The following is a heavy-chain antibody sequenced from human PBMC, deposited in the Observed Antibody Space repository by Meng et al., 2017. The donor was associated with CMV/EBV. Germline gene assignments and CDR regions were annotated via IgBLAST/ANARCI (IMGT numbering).Heavy chain of an antibody. Sequence: GESLKISCTASGFTFSDYWMHWVRQAPGKGLVWVSRINSDGSSTSYADSVKGRFTISRDNAKNTLYLQMNSLRAEDTAVYYCARGGWGAGSDYWGQGTLVTVSS. V-gene: IGHV3-74*01. CDR1: GFTFSDYW. J-gene: IGHJ4*02. D-gene: IGHD1-26*01. CDR3: ARGGWGAGSDY. CDR2: INSDGSST.